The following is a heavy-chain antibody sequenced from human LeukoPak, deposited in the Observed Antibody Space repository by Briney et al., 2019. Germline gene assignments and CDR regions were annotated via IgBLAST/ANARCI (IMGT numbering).Heavy chain of an antibody. Sequence: SVKVSCKASGGTFSSYTINWVRQAPGQGLEWMGGIIPVFGTANYVQKFQGRVTITADESTSTAYMELSSLRSEDTAVYYCAAGVYGGNPLSDYWGQGTLVTVSS. V-gene: IGHV1-69*13. D-gene: IGHD4-23*01. CDR3: AAGVYGGNPLSDY. J-gene: IGHJ4*02. CDR2: IIPVFGTA. CDR1: GGTFSSYT.